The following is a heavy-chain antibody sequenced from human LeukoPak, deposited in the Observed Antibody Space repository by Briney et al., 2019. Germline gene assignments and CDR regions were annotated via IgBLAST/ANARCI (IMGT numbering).Heavy chain of an antibody. CDR3: ARSSITMIVVVT. D-gene: IGHD3-22*01. V-gene: IGHV3-21*01. CDR1: GFTFSSYS. Sequence: GGSLRLSCAASGFTFSSYSMNWVRQAPGKGLEWVSSISSSSSYIYYADSVKGRFTISRDNAKNSLYLQMNSLRAEDTAVYYCARSSITMIVVVTWGQGTLVTVSS. J-gene: IGHJ5*02. CDR2: ISSSSSYI.